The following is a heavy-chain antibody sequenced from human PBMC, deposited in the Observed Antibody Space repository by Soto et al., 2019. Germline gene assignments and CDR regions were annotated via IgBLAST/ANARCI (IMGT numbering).Heavy chain of an antibody. CDR3: ARDYAGFDY. CDR2: ISHSGTV. CDR1: SVSITSSNW. V-gene: IGHV4-4*02. D-gene: IGHD2-2*01. Sequence: PSETLSLTCDVSSVSITSSNWWTWVRQPPGKGLEWLGKISHSGTVNYNATLRSRVTISVDKPKNQLSLKLMSVTAADTAVYYCARDYAGFDYWGPGILVTVSS. J-gene: IGHJ4*02.